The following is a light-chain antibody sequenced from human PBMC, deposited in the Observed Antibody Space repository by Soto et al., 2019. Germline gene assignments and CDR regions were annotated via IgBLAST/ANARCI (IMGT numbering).Light chain of an antibody. CDR1: QGITNS. CDR3: QKYDSAPWT. Sequence: DFRMTQSPSSLSASVGDRVTITCRASQGITNSLAWYQQKPGKVPKLLIYTASTLQSGVPSRFSGSGSGTDFTLTISSLQPEDVATYYCQKYDSAPWTFGQGTKVE. J-gene: IGKJ1*01. CDR2: TAS. V-gene: IGKV1-27*01.